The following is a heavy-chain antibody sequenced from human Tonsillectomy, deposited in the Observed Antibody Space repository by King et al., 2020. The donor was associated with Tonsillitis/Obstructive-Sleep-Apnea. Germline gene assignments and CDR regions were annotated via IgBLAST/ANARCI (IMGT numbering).Heavy chain of an antibody. J-gene: IGHJ4*02. CDR1: GFSFSDYN. V-gene: IGHV3-11*05. CDR2: ISTSSSYT. CDR3: ARQSVLGHTPPCDY. D-gene: IGHD2-8*02. Sequence: VQLVESGGGLVKPGGSLRLSCAASGFSFSDYNMNWVRQAPGKGLEWVSYISTSSSYTNYADSVRGRFTISRDNANNSLYLQMTSLRVDDTAVYYCARQSVLGHTPPCDYVGQGTLVTVSS.